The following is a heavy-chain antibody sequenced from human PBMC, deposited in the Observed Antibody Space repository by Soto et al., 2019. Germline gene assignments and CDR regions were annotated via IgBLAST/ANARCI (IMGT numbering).Heavy chain of an antibody. CDR1: GDSIYTYY. CDR3: AGYCSSSICTEDHYFALEV. J-gene: IGHJ6*02. D-gene: IGHD2-2*01. CDR2: ISDGGST. Sequence: QVQLQESGPGRVNPSETLTLTCNDSGDSIYTYYWNWLRQSPGTGLEWIGSISDGGSTNYNPSLGRRVTISLGTSKKQVSLKLSSVSDADTARYFCAGYCSSSICTEDHYFALEVWGQGTTVTVSS. V-gene: IGHV4-59*01.